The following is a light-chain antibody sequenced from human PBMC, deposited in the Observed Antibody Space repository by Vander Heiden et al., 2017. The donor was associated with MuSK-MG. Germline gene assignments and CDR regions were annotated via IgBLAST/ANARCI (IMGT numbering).Light chain of an antibody. CDR3: QQHGDPPIT. CDR1: RPISNDF. Sequence: EFVLTQSSGTLSLSPGERATLPCKTSRPISNDFLAWYQQKPGQPPRLLIYRASTRATGVPDRFSGSGSGTDFTLTISTLEPEDFGVYYCQQHGDPPITFGQGTRLDMK. CDR2: RAS. V-gene: IGKV3-20*01. J-gene: IGKJ5*01.